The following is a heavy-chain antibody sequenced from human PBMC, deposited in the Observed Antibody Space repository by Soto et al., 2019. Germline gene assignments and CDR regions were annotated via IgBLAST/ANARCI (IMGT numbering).Heavy chain of an antibody. CDR2: VNPSGGHT. CDR3: ARGGHVVVVTAALDY. CDR1: GDTFTNYY. D-gene: IGHD2-21*02. Sequence: QVQLMQSGAEVKKPGASVKVAYKASGDTFTNYYIHWVRQAPGQGLEWMGTVNPSGGHTTYAQHFLGRVTMTRDTSTSTLYMELTSLTSDDTSVYYCARGGHVVVVTAALDYWGHGTLVTVSS. J-gene: IGHJ4*01. V-gene: IGHV1-46*01.